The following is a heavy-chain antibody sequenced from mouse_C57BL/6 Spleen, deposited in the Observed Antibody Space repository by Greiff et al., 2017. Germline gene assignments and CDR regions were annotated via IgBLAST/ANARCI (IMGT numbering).Heavy chain of an antibody. V-gene: IGHV2-5*01. CDR2: IWSGGST. CDR3: ANSYDYDDGAWFAY. J-gene: IGHJ3*01. Sequence: VKLVESGPGLVQPSQSLSITCTVSGFSLTSYGVHWVRQSPGKGLEWLGVIWSGGSTDYNAAFMSRLSITKDNSKSQVFFKMNSLQADDTAIYYCANSYDYDDGAWFAYWGQGTLVTVSA. CDR1: GFSLTSYG. D-gene: IGHD2-4*01.